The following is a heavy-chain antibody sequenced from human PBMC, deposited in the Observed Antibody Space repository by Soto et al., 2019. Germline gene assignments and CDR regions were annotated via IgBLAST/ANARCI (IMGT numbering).Heavy chain of an antibody. D-gene: IGHD3-3*01. J-gene: IGHJ6*02. V-gene: IGHV3-21*01. CDR1: GFTFSSYS. Sequence: EVQLVESGGGLVKPGGSLRLSCAASGFTFSSYSMNWVRQAPGKGLEWVSSIISSSSYIYYADSVKGRFTISRDNAKNSLYLQMNSLRAEDTAVYYCARALLRFLEWSAYYYYGMDVWGQGTTVTVSS. CDR2: IISSSSYI. CDR3: ARALLRFLEWSAYYYYGMDV.